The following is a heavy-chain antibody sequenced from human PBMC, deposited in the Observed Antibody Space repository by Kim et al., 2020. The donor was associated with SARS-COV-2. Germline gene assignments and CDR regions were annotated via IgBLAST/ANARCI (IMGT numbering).Heavy chain of an antibody. CDR3: ARDPRYGSLYYSGMDA. V-gene: IGHV3-21*01. CDR2: ISNNSFYI. CDR1: GFTFKNYN. J-gene: IGHJ6*01. D-gene: IGHD1-26*01. Sequence: GGSLRLSCAASGFTFKNYNMNWVRQAPGKGLEWVSSISNNSFYIYYADSVKGRFTVSRDNAKNSLYLHLNSLRAEDTAVYYCARDPRYGSLYYSGMDAWGQGTTVTASA.